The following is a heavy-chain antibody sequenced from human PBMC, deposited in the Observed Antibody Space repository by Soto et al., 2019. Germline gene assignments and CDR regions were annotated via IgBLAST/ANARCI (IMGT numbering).Heavy chain of an antibody. Sequence: EVQLVESGGGLVQPGGSLKLSCAASGFTFSGSAMHWVRQASGKGLEWVGRIRSKANSYATAYAASVKGTFTISRDDSKITAYLQMNSLKTEDTAVYYCRTHYGDYYYYYYYMDVWGKGTTVTVSS. CDR1: GFTFSGSA. CDR3: RTHYGDYYYYYYYMDV. V-gene: IGHV3-73*01. CDR2: IRSKANSYAT. J-gene: IGHJ6*03. D-gene: IGHD4-17*01.